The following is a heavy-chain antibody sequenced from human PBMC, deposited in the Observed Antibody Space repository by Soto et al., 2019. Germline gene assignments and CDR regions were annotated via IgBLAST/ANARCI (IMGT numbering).Heavy chain of an antibody. Sequence: SVKLSCKAPGGTFSSYTISWPRQAPGQGLEWMGRIIPILGIANYAQKFQGRVTITADKSTSTAYMELSSLRSEDTAVYYCARERNMYAMDVWGQGTTVTSP. CDR2: IIPILGIA. CDR3: ARERNMYAMDV. V-gene: IGHV1-69*04. D-gene: IGHD1-1*01. J-gene: IGHJ6*02. CDR1: GGTFSSYT.